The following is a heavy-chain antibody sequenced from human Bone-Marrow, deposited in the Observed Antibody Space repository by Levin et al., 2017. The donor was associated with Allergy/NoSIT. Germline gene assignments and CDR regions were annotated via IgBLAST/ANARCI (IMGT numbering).Heavy chain of an antibody. Sequence: SQTLSLTCTVSGGSISSYYWSWIRQPPGKGLEWIGYIHYSGSTNYNPSLTSRVTISVDTSRNQFSLKLSSVTAADTAVYYCARAAAGITWFDPWGQGTLVTVSS. J-gene: IGHJ5*02. CDR1: GGSISSYY. CDR3: ARAAAGITWFDP. V-gene: IGHV4-59*01. D-gene: IGHD6-13*01. CDR2: IHYSGST.